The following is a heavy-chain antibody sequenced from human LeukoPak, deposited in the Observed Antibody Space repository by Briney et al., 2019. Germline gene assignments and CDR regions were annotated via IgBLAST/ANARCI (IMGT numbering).Heavy chain of an antibody. Sequence: SETLSLTCTVSGGSISSSSYYWGWIRQPPGKGLEWIGSIYYSGSTYYNPSLKSRVTISVDTSKNQFSLKLSSVTAADTAVYYCARDSSGYYLGWGQGTLVTVSS. CDR2: IYYSGST. CDR3: ARDSSGYYLG. J-gene: IGHJ4*02. CDR1: GGSISSSSYY. V-gene: IGHV4-39*02. D-gene: IGHD3-22*01.